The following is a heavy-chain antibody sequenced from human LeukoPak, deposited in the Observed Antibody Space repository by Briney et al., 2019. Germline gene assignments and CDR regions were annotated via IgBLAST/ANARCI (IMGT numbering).Heavy chain of an antibody. CDR1: GYSFISYW. CDR2: IYPGDSDT. Sequence: GESLKISCKGSGYSFISYWIGWVRQMPGKGLEWMGIIYPGDSDTRYSPSFQGQVTISADKSISTAYLQWSSLKASDTAMYYCARQVYHDFWSGYYDAFDIWGQGTMVTVSS. CDR3: ARQVYHDFWSGYYDAFDI. J-gene: IGHJ3*02. D-gene: IGHD3-3*01. V-gene: IGHV5-51*01.